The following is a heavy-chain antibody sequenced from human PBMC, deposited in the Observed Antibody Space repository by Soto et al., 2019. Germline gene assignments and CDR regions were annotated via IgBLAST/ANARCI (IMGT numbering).Heavy chain of an antibody. CDR1: GYSFTSYW. V-gene: IGHV5-51*01. D-gene: IGHD2-15*01. CDR3: ARRYCSGGSCYSMYNWFDP. J-gene: IGHJ5*02. CDR2: IYPGDSDT. Sequence: GESLKISCQGSGYSFTSYWIGWVRQMPGKGLEWVGIIYPGDSDTRYSPSFQGQVTISADKSISTAYLQWSSLKASDTAMYYCARRYCSGGSCYSMYNWFDPWGQGTLVTVS.